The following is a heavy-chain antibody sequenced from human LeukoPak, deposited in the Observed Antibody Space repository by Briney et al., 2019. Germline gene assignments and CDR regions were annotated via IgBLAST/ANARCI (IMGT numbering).Heavy chain of an antibody. CDR1: GFTFSSYA. CDR2: ISGSGGST. V-gene: IGHV3-23*01. Sequence: PGGSLRLSCAASGFTFSSYAMSWVRQAPGKGLEWVSAISGSGGSTYYADSVKGRFTVSRDTSKNTLYLQMNSLRAEDTAVYYCARVIVGASKFDYWGQGTLVTVSS. D-gene: IGHD1-26*01. CDR3: ARVIVGASKFDY. J-gene: IGHJ4*02.